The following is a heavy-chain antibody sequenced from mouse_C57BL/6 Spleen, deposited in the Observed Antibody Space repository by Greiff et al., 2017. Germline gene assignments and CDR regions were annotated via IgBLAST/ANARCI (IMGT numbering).Heavy chain of an antibody. D-gene: IGHD3-2*02. V-gene: IGHV5-17*01. CDR2: ISSGSSTI. Sequence: DVKLVESGGGLVKPGGSLKLSCAASGFTFSDYGMHWVRQAPEKGLEWVAYISSGSSTIYYADTVKGRFTISRDNAKNTLFLQMTSLRSEDTAMYYCARETAQVYFDYWGQGTTLTVSS. J-gene: IGHJ2*01. CDR3: ARETAQVYFDY. CDR1: GFTFSDYG.